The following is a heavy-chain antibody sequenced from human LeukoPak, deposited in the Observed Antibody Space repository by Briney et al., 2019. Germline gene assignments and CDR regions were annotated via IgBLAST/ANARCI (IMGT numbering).Heavy chain of an antibody. Sequence: SETLSPTCTVSGGSISSYYWSCIRQPAGKGLEWIGRIYTSGSTNYNPSLKSRVTMSVDTSKNQFSLKLSSVTAADTAVYYCARVYCSGGSCYSWDYGMDVWGQGTTVTVSS. CDR3: ARVYCSGGSCYSWDYGMDV. V-gene: IGHV4-4*07. J-gene: IGHJ6*02. CDR2: IYTSGST. D-gene: IGHD2-15*01. CDR1: GGSISSYY.